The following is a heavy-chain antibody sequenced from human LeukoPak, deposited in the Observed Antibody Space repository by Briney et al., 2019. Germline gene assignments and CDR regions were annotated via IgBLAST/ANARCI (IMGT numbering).Heavy chain of an antibody. V-gene: IGHV4-30-4*01. Sequence: SETLSLTCTVSGGSISSGDYYWSWIRQPPGKGLEWIGYIYYSGSTYYNPSLKSRVTISVDTSKNQFSLKLSSVTAADTAVYYCARVGDIVVVPAASMPPNWYFDPWGRGTLVTVSS. D-gene: IGHD2-2*01. CDR3: ARVGDIVVVPAASMPPNWYFDP. CDR1: GGSISSGDYY. CDR2: IYYSGST. J-gene: IGHJ2*01.